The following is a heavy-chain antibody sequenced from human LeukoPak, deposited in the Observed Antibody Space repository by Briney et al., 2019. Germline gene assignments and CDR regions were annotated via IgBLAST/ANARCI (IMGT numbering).Heavy chain of an antibody. D-gene: IGHD3-22*01. CDR3: ARWDFYDTTGYLFDY. CDR1: GFTLSTYE. Sequence: GGSLRLSCAASGFTLSTYEMNWVRQAPGKGLDWVSYITTSGSTTSYADSVKGRFTISRDNAKNSLYLQMNGLRAEDTAVYYCARWDFYDTTGYLFDYWGQGNLVTVSS. J-gene: IGHJ4*02. V-gene: IGHV3-48*03. CDR2: ITTSGSTT.